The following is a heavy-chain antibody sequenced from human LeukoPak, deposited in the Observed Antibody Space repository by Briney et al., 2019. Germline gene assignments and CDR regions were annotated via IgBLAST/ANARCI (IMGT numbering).Heavy chain of an antibody. V-gene: IGHV4-39*07. Sequence: SETLSLTCTVSGGSISSSSYYWGWIRQPPGKGLEWIGSIYYSGSTYYNPSLKSRVTISVDTSKNQFSLKLSSVTAADTAVYYCARGIWDALSPHYWGQGTLVTVSS. CDR2: IYYSGST. CDR3: ARGIWDALSPHY. D-gene: IGHD1-14*01. CDR1: GGSISSSSYY. J-gene: IGHJ4*02.